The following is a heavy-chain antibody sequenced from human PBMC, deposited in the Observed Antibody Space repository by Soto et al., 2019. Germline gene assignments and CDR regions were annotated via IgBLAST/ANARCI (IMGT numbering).Heavy chain of an antibody. V-gene: IGHV3-15*07. J-gene: IGHJ4*02. Sequence: PGGSLRLSCAASGFTFNNVWMNWLRQAPGKGLEWVGRIKRKIDGGTTDYAAPVKGRFTISRDDSRNTLYLQMTSLKTEDTAVYYCTATTMTPNYFDSWGQGTLVTVSS. CDR1: GFTFNNVW. CDR2: IKRKIDGGTT. CDR3: TATTMTPNYFDS. D-gene: IGHD4-17*01.